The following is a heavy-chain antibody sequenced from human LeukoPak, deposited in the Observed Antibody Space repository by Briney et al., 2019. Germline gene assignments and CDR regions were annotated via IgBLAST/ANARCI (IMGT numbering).Heavy chain of an antibody. J-gene: IGHJ4*02. CDR2: INHSGST. CDR1: GGSFSGYY. D-gene: IGHD1-14*01. V-gene: IGHV4-34*01. CDR3: ARGLSSTGGGY. Sequence: PSETLSLTCAVYGGSFSGYYWSWIRQPPGKGLEWIGEINHSGSTNYNPSLKSRVTISVDTSKNQFSLKLSSVTAADTAVYYCARGLSSTGGGYWGQGTLVTVSS.